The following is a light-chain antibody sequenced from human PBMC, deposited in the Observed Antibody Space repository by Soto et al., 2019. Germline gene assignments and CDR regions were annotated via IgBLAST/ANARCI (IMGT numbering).Light chain of an antibody. J-gene: IGKJ1*01. CDR3: QQYNSYST. CDR1: QSISSW. V-gene: IGKV1-5*01. CDR2: DAS. Sequence: DIQMTHSPSTLSASVGDRVTITCRASQSISSWLAWYQQKPGKAPKLLIYDASSLESGVPSRFSGSGSGTEFTLTISSLQPDDFATYYCQQYNSYSTFGQGTKWIS.